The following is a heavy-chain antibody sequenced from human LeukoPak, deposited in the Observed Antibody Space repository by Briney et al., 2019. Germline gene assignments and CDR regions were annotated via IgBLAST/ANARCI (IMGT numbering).Heavy chain of an antibody. J-gene: IGHJ4*02. CDR1: GFTFSSYG. Sequence: PGRSLRLSCAASGFTFSSYGMHWVRQAPGRGLEWVAVISYDGSNKYYADSVKGRFTISRDNSKNTLYLQMNSLRAEDTAVYYCAKDLHRYCSGGSCSYIDYWGQGTLVTVSS. CDR3: AKDLHRYCSGGSCSYIDY. V-gene: IGHV3-30*18. CDR2: ISYDGSNK. D-gene: IGHD2-15*01.